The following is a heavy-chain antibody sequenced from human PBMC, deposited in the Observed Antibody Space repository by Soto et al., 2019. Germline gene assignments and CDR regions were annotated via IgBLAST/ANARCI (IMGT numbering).Heavy chain of an antibody. CDR2: ISGSGDST. D-gene: IGHD3-9*01. Sequence: HPGGSLRLSCAASGFTFSSYAMSWVRQAPGKGLEWVSAISGSGDSTYYADSVKGRFTISRDNSKNTLYLQMNSLRAEDTAVYYCAKTRVIRYFDWFYFDYWGQGTLVTVSS. J-gene: IGHJ4*02. CDR1: GFTFSSYA. CDR3: AKTRVIRYFDWFYFDY. V-gene: IGHV3-23*01.